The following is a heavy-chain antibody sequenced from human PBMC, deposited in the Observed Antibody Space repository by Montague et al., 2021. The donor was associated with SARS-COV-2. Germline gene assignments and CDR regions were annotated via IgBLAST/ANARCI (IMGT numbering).Heavy chain of an antibody. CDR1: GFTFSSYE. J-gene: IGHJ3*02. CDR3: ASNLFITIFGVVISSDAFDI. D-gene: IGHD3-3*01. V-gene: IGHV3-48*03. CDR2: ISSSGSTI. Sequence: SLGLSFSASGFTFSSYEMNWVRQAPRKGLEWVSYISSSGSTIYYADSVKGRFTISRDNAKNSLYLQMNSLRAEDTAVYYCASNLFITIFGVVISSDAFDIWGQGTMVTVSS.